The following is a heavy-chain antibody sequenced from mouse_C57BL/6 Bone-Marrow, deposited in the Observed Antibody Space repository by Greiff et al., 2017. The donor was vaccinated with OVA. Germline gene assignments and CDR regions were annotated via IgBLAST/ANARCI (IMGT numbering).Heavy chain of an antibody. Sequence: EVHLVESGGGLVQPGGSLSLSCAASGFTFTDYYMSWVRQPPGKALEWLGFIRNKANGYTTEYSASVKGRFTISRDNSQSILYLQMNALRAEDSATYYCASSYGNWKYFDVWGTGTTVTVSS. J-gene: IGHJ1*03. CDR3: ASSYGNWKYFDV. D-gene: IGHD2-1*01. CDR1: GFTFTDYY. V-gene: IGHV7-3*01. CDR2: IRNKANGYTT.